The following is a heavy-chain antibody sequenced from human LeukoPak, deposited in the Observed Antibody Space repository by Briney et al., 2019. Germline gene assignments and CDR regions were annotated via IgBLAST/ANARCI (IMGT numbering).Heavy chain of an antibody. CDR2: TQYDGSNE. J-gene: IGHJ6*03. CDR1: GFTFSSYG. CDR3: AKDRCSNGIGCYYYYMDV. V-gene: IGHV3-30*02. D-gene: IGHD2-8*01. Sequence: GGSLRPSCAASGFTFSSYGMHWVRQAPGKGREWVAYTQYDGSNEQYADSVKGRFSISRDSSKNILYLQMNSLRAEDTAVYYCAKDRCSNGIGCYYYYMDVWGTGTTVTISS.